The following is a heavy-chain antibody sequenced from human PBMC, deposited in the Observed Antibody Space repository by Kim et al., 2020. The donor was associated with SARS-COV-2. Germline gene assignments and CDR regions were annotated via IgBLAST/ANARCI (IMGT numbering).Heavy chain of an antibody. CDR2: ISYDGSNK. J-gene: IGHJ4*02. CDR1: GFTFSTYG. Sequence: GGSLRLSCAASGFTFSTYGMQWVRQAPGKGLEWVAVISYDGSNKYYADSVKGRFTISRDNSKNTLYLQMNSLRAEDTAVYYCAKGLKTYSSSWYGGGYWGQGTLVTVSS. V-gene: IGHV3-30*18. CDR3: AKGLKTYSSSWYGGGY. D-gene: IGHD6-13*01.